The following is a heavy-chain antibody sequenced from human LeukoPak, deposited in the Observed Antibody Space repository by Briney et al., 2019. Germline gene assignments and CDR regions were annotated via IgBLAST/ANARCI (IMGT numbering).Heavy chain of an antibody. J-gene: IGHJ4*02. Sequence: PSETLSLTCTVSGGSITSYYWSWIRQPPGKGLEWIGYIYYSGSTNYSPSLKSRVTISVDASKNQFSLKLSSVTAADTAVYYCARAVGGYHFDYWGQGTLVTGS. CDR1: GGSITSYY. V-gene: IGHV4-59*08. CDR2: IYYSGST. CDR3: ARAVGGYHFDY. D-gene: IGHD3-16*01.